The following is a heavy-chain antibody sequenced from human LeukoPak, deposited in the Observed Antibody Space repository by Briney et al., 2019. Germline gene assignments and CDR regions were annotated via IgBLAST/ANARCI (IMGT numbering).Heavy chain of an antibody. D-gene: IGHD3-10*02. CDR1: GFPFSSYT. CDR3: AELGITMIGGV. J-gene: IGHJ6*04. Sequence: GGSLRLSCAASGFPFSSYTMNWVRQAPGKGLEWVSYISSSSGTIYYADSVKGRFTISRDNAKNSLYLQMNSLRAEDTAVYYCAELGITMIGGVWGKGTTVTVSS. CDR2: ISSSSGTI. V-gene: IGHV3-48*01.